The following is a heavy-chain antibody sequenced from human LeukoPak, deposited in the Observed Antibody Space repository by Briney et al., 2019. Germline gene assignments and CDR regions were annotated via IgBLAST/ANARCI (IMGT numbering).Heavy chain of an antibody. J-gene: IGHJ4*02. CDR2: INSDGSST. Sequence: GGSLRLSCAASGFTFSSYWMHWVRQAPGKGLVWVSRINSDGSSTSYVDSVKGRFTISRDNAKNTLYLQMNSLRAEDTAVYYCASSRWYCGGDCYSSLGYWGQGTLVTVSS. D-gene: IGHD2-21*02. V-gene: IGHV3-74*01. CDR3: ASSRWYCGGDCYSSLGY. CDR1: GFTFSSYW.